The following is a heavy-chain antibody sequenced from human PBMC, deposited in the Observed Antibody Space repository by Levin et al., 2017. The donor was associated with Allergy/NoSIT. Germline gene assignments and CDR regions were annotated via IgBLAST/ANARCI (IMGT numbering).Heavy chain of an antibody. CDR2: IYYSGRT. Sequence: SQTLSLTCTVSGGSISSSSYYWGWIRQPPGKGLEWIGSIYYSGRTYDNPSLKSRVTMSVDTSKNQFSLKLYSVTAADTGLYYCARLLYDSRGYYYFDYWGQGTLVTVSS. CDR1: GGSISSSSYY. J-gene: IGHJ4*02. CDR3: ARLLYDSRGYYYFDY. D-gene: IGHD3-22*01. V-gene: IGHV4-39*01.